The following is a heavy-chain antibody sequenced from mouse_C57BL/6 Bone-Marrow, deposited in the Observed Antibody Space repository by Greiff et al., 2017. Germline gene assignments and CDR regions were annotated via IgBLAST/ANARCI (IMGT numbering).Heavy chain of an antibody. V-gene: IGHV1-85*01. CDR2: IYPRDGST. CDR1: GYTFTSYD. D-gene: IGHD1-1*01. CDR3: ARLECEGSSGDWYFDV. Sequence: VQLQQSGPELVKPGASVKLSCKASGYTFTSYDINWVKQRPGQGLEWIGWIYPRDGSTTYNEKFKGKATLTVDTSSSTAYMELHSLTSEDAAVYFCARLECEGSSGDWYFDVWGTGTTVTVSS. J-gene: IGHJ1*03.